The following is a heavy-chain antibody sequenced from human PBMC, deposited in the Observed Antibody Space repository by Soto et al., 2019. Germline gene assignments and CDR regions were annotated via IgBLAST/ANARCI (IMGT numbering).Heavy chain of an antibody. CDR3: ADPFADFDI. J-gene: IGHJ3*02. V-gene: IGHV3-74*01. CDR1: GFTFSNYW. Sequence: EVQVVESGGGLVQPGGSLRLSCAASGFTFSNYWMHWVRQAPGKGLVWVSHINSDGSSTSYADSVKGRFTISRDNAKKTLYLQMNSLRVEDTAVYYCADPFADFDIWGQGTMVTVSS. CDR2: INSDGSST.